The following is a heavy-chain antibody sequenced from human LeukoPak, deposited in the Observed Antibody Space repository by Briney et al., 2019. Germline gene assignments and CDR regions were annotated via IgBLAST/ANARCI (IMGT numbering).Heavy chain of an antibody. Sequence: GASVKVSCKASGYSFTSYSVYWVRQAPGQGPECMGVINPRGGNTGYAQKLQGRVTMTRDTSTTTVYMELSSLRSEDTAVYYCARVAYGDYNYFDYWGQGTLVTVSS. CDR1: GYSFTSYS. D-gene: IGHD4-17*01. V-gene: IGHV1-46*03. CDR3: ARVAYGDYNYFDY. CDR2: INPRGGNT. J-gene: IGHJ4*02.